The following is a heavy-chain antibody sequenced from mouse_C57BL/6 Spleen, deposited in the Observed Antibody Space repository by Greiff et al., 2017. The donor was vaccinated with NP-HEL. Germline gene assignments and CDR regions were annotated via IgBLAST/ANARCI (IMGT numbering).Heavy chain of an antibody. D-gene: IGHD1-1*01. J-gene: IGHJ3*01. CDR1: GYTFTSYW. V-gene: IGHV1-69*01. CDR2: IDPSDSYT. Sequence: QVQLQQPGAELVMPGASVKLSCKASGYTFTSYWMHWVKQRPGQGLEWIGEIDPSDSYTNYNQKFKGKSTLTVDKSSSTAYMQLSSLTSEDSAVYYCARLDYGSGFAYWGQGTLVTVSA. CDR3: ARLDYGSGFAY.